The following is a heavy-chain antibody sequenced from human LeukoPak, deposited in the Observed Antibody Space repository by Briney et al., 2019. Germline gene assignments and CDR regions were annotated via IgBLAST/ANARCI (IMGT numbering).Heavy chain of an antibody. D-gene: IGHD3-10*01. V-gene: IGHV1-2*02. CDR2: INPNSGGT. J-gene: IGHJ4*02. Sequence: ASVKVSCKASGYTFTGYYMHWVRQAPGQGLEWMGWINPNSGGTNYAQKFQGRVTMTRDTSISTAYMELSRLRSDDTAAYYCARDEFGYYYGSGSYWSFDYWGQGTLVTVSS. CDR3: ARDEFGYYYGSGSYWSFDY. CDR1: GYTFTGYY.